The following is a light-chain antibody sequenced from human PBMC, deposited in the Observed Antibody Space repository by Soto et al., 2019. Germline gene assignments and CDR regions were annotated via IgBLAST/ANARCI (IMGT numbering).Light chain of an antibody. Sequence: DIQMTKSPSSLSASVGDRVTITCQASQDISNYLNWYQQKPGKAPKLLIYDASNLETGVPSRFSGSGSGTDFTFTISSLQPEDIATYYCQQYANLPPLTFGGGTKVEIK. V-gene: IGKV1-33*01. CDR2: DAS. CDR1: QDISNY. CDR3: QQYANLPPLT. J-gene: IGKJ4*01.